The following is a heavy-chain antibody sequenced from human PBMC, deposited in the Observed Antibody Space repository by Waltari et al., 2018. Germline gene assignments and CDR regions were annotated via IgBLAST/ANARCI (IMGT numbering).Heavy chain of an antibody. CDR1: GFTFSSYA. CDR2: ISGSGGST. CDR3: AKPCFYYDFWSGPADY. Sequence: EVQLVESGGGLVQPGGSLRLSCAASGFTFSSYAMSWVRQAPGKGLEWVSAISGSGGSTYYADSVKGRFTISRDNSKNTLYLQMNSLRAEDTAVYYCAKPCFYYDFWSGPADYWGQGTLVTVSS. V-gene: IGHV3-23*04. J-gene: IGHJ4*02. D-gene: IGHD3-3*01.